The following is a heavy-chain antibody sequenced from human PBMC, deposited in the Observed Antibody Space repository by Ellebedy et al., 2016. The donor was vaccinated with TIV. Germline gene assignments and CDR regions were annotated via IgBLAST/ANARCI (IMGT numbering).Heavy chain of an antibody. V-gene: IGHV3-30-3*01. CDR3: ARDVVWGSGWYTALFDY. Sequence: GGSLRLSXAASGFTFSSYAMHWVRQAPGKGLEWVAVISYDGSNKYYADSVKGRFTISRDNSKNTLYLQMNSLRAEDTAVYYCARDVVWGSGWYTALFDYWGQGTLVTVSS. D-gene: IGHD6-19*01. CDR2: ISYDGSNK. J-gene: IGHJ4*02. CDR1: GFTFSSYA.